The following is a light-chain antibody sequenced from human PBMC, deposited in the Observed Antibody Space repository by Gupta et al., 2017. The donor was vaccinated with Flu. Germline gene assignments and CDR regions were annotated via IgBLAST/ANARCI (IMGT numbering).Light chain of an antibody. CDR1: NIGGKS. CDR3: QVWDSSSGRV. Sequence: SSVLTQPPSVSVAPGQPASITCGGNNIGGKSVHWYLQKSGQAPVLVVHDDDDRPPGIPDRFSGSKSGNTATLTLSRVEAGDEADYYCQVWDSSSGRVFGGGTKLTVL. J-gene: IGLJ3*02. CDR2: DDD. V-gene: IGLV3-21*02.